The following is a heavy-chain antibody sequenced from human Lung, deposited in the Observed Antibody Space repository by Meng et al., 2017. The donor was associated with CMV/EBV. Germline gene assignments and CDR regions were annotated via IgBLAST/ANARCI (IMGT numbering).Heavy chain of an antibody. D-gene: IGHD2-2*02. CDR1: VFSLSNVRMG. CDR3: ARIAEEYCSSTSCYTRDYFDY. V-gene: IGHV2-26*01. CDR2: IFSNDEK. J-gene: IGHJ4*02. Sequence: SGPXLVKPTETLTLTCTVSVFSLSNVRMGVIWIRQPPGKALDWLAHIFSNDEKSYSTSLKSRLTISKDTSKSQVVLTMTNMYPVDTATYYCARIAEEYCSSTSCYTRDYFDYXGQGXLVTVSS.